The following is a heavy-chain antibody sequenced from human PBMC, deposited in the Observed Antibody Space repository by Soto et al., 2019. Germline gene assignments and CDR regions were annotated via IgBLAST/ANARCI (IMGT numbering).Heavy chain of an antibody. Sequence: SLRLSCAASGFTFNIYWMHWVRQAPGKGLVWVSRIHSDGSTTYADSVKGRFTISRDNAKNTVYLQMNSLGAEDTAVYYCARESRGNFVYWGQGALVTVSS. V-gene: IGHV3-74*03. CDR1: GFTFNIYW. CDR3: ARESRGNFVY. CDR2: IHSDGST. J-gene: IGHJ4*02.